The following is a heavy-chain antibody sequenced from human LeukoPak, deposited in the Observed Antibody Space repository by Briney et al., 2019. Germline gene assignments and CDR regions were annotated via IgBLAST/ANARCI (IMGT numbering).Heavy chain of an antibody. Sequence: GGSLRLSCAASGFTFDDYAMHWVRQAPGKGLEWVSGISWNSGSIGYADSVKGRFTISRDNAKNSLYLQMNSLRAEDTALYYCAKDMARHFDVGGYGMDVWGQGTTVTVSS. CDR1: GFTFDDYA. CDR3: AKDMARHFDVGGYGMDV. V-gene: IGHV3-9*01. J-gene: IGHJ6*02. CDR2: ISWNSGSI. D-gene: IGHD3-9*01.